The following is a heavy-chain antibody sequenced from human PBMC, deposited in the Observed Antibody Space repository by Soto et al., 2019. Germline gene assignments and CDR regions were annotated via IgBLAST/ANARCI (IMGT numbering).Heavy chain of an antibody. Sequence: QVQLVQSGAEVRKPGSSVRVSCKASGGKFTTYAINWVRQAPGQGLEWLGGIITFFGAAMYAQKFQDRVTITADEFTTTAYMELSSLRSDDTAVYYCARGGKERFRGPGMDVWVQGTTVTVSS. V-gene: IGHV1-69*01. D-gene: IGHD1-1*01. J-gene: IGHJ6*02. CDR1: GGKFTTYA. CDR2: IITFFGAA. CDR3: ARGGKERFRGPGMDV.